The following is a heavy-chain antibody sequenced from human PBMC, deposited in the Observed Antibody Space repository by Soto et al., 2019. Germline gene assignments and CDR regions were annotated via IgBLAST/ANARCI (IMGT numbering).Heavy chain of an antibody. Sequence: ASVKVSCKAYGYTFTSYGISWVRQAPGQGLEWMGWISAYNGNTNYAQKLQGRVTMTTDTSTSTAYMELRSLRSDDTAMYYCARRKVMVVTAIPSYYYYGMDVWGQGTTVTVSS. CDR1: GYTFTSYG. J-gene: IGHJ6*02. CDR2: ISAYNGNT. V-gene: IGHV1-18*01. CDR3: ARRKVMVVTAIPSYYYYGMDV. D-gene: IGHD2-21*02.